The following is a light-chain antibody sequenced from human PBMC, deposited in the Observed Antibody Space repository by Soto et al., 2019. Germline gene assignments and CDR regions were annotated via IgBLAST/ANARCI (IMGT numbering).Light chain of an antibody. V-gene: IGKV3-15*01. J-gene: IGKJ4*01. CDR2: GAS. CDR1: QSVSRN. Sequence: EIVMTQSPATLSVSPGERATLSCRASQSVSRNLAWYRQKPGQAPRLLIHGASARATGIPARFSGSGSGTDFSLTISSLQSEDFAVYYCQQYNNWPPLTFGGGTKVEIK. CDR3: QQYNNWPPLT.